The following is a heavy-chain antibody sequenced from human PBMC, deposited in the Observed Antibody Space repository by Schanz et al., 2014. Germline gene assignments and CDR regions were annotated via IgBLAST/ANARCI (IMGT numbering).Heavy chain of an antibody. Sequence: QVQLVQSGAQVKKPGASVKVSCEASGYTFTSYYIHWFRQAPGQGLEWMGLINPSVGNTNYAQKFRGRSTRTRDTSTSTVYMELSSLRSEDTAVYFCARGPSTGAFDIWGQGTMXTVSS. CDR3: ARGPSTGAFDI. CDR1: GYTFTSYY. CDR2: INPSVGNT. J-gene: IGHJ3*02. V-gene: IGHV1-46*03.